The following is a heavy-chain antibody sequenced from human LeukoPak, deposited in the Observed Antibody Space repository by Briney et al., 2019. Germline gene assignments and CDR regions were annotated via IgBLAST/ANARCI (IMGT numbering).Heavy chain of an antibody. Sequence: SETLSLTCAVSGYSINNDYYWGWIRQPPGKGLEWIGSIYHSGNTDYNPSLKSRVTMSVDTSRNQFSLKLSSVTAADTAVYYCARHLYDSSGYVDYWGQGTLVTVSS. D-gene: IGHD3-22*01. CDR1: GYSINNDYY. J-gene: IGHJ4*02. CDR3: ARHLYDSSGYVDY. CDR2: IYHSGNT. V-gene: IGHV4-38-2*01.